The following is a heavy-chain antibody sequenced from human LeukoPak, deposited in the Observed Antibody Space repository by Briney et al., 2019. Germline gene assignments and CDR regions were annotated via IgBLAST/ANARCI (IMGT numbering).Heavy chain of an antibody. D-gene: IGHD4-23*01. CDR1: GYTFTSYA. CDR2: INAGNGNT. CDR3: ARGVLDGTRPHDYGGNSIDY. V-gene: IGHV1-3*01. J-gene: IGHJ4*02. Sequence: ASVKVSCKASGYTFTSYAMHWVRQAPGQRLEWMGWINAGNGNTKYSQKFQGRVTITRDTSASTAYMELSSLRSEDTAVYYCARGVLDGTRPHDYGGNSIDYWGQGTLVTVSS.